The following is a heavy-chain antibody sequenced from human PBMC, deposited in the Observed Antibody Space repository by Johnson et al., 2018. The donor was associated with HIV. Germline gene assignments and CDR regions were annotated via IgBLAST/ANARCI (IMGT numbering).Heavy chain of an antibody. J-gene: IGHJ3*01. CDR2: IFSVGSA. CDR3: ARDFGLGELSYETVDAFDF. V-gene: IGHV3-66*03. CDR1: GITVSSNY. D-gene: IGHD3-16*02. Sequence: VQLVESGGGLIQPGGSLRLSCAASGITVSSNYMSWVRQAPGKGLEWVSVIFSVGSAYYADSVKGRFTISRDNSKNTLYLQMNSLRTEDTAVYYCARDFGLGELSYETVDAFDFWG.